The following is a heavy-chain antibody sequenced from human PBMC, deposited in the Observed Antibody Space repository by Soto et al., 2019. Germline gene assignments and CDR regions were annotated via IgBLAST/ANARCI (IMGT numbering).Heavy chain of an antibody. CDR2: IYPGDSDT. D-gene: IGHD3-3*01. CDR3: ARSASHDFWSGPYYYYYYMDV. Sequence: GESLKISCKGSGYSFTSYWIGWVRQMPGKGLEWMGIIYPGDSDTRYSPSFHGQVTISADKSISTAYLQWSSLKASDTAMYYCARSASHDFWSGPYYYYYYMDVWGKGTTVTVSS. CDR1: GYSFTSYW. V-gene: IGHV5-51*01. J-gene: IGHJ6*03.